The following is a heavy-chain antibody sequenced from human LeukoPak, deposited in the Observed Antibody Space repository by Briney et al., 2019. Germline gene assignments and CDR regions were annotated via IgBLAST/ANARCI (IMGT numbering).Heavy chain of an antibody. V-gene: IGHV3-23*01. J-gene: IGHJ3*02. Sequence: GGSLRLSCAASGFSFSTYGMSWVRQAPGKGLEWVSAISRSGDTTYYADSVKGRFTISRDNSMNTLYLQMNSLRAEDTAVYYCARGGSYLSAFDIWGQGTMVTVSS. CDR3: ARGGSYLSAFDI. D-gene: IGHD1-26*01. CDR2: ISRSGDTT. CDR1: GFSFSTYG.